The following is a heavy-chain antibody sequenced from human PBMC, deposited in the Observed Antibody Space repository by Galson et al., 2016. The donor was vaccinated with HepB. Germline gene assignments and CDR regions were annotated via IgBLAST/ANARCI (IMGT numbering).Heavy chain of an antibody. V-gene: IGHV5-51*01. J-gene: IGHJ6*02. CDR3: ARSLTGSYDFWGAIYNYYAMDV. Sequence: QSGAEVKKPGESLKISCRGSGSSFGSYWIGWVRQMPGKGLEWMAIIYPGDFDIRYSPSFQGQVTISVDKSISTAYLQWSSLTASETAMCYCARSLTGSYDFWGAIYNYYAMDVWGQGTTVIVS. CDR2: IYPGDFDI. CDR1: GSSFGSYW. D-gene: IGHD3-3*01.